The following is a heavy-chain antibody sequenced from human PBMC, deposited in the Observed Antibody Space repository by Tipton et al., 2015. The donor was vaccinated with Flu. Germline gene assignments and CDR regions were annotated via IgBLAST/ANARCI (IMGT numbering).Heavy chain of an antibody. V-gene: IGHV4-61*02. Sequence: TLPLTCSVSGASVRSGRYYWTWIRRPAGKGLEWIGRIYTTGRSNYNPSLESRVTISVDPSKNQFSLSLTSVTAADTAVYYCAMEFLFFGELSTAYYFDSWGQGTQVAVSS. CDR2: IYTTGRS. D-gene: IGHD3-16*01. CDR1: GASVRSGRYY. J-gene: IGHJ4*02. CDR3: AMEFLFFGELSTAYYFDS.